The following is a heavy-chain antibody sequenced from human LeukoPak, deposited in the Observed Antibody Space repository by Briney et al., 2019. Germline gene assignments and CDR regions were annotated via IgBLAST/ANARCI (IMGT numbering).Heavy chain of an antibody. CDR2: INPSGGST. CDR1: GYTFSSYY. D-gene: IGHD3-3*01. J-gene: IGHJ4*02. CDR3: ARDYGFWSGYPY. Sequence: ASVKVSCKASGYTFSSYYMHWVRQAPGQGLEWMGIINPSGGSTSYAQKFQGRATMNRDTSTRTVYMEVSSLRSEDTAVYYCARDYGFWSGYPYWGQGTLATVSS. V-gene: IGHV1-46*01.